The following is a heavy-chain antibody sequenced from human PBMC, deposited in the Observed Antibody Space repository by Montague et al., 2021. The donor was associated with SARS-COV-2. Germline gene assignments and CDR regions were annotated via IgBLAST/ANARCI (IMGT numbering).Heavy chain of an antibody. V-gene: IGHV4-34*01. Sequence: SETLSLTCAVYGGSFSGYYWSWIRQPPGKGLEWIGEINHSGSTNYNPSLKSRVTISVDTSKNQFSLKLSSVTAADTAVDYCAREVGRGYSGYEGEYWGQGTLVTVSS. CDR1: GGSFSGYY. CDR2: INHSGST. D-gene: IGHD5-12*01. J-gene: IGHJ4*02. CDR3: AREVGRGYSGYEGEY.